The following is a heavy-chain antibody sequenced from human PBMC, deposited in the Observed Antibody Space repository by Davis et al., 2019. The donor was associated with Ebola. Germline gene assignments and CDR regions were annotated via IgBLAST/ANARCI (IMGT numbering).Heavy chain of an antibody. Sequence: PGGSLRLSCAASGFTFSSYAMSWVRQAPGKGLEWVSGISGSGDSTYYADSVKGRFTISRDNAKNSLYLQMNSLRAEDTASYHCAARKNWRLDYWGQGTLVTVSS. CDR2: ISGSGDST. V-gene: IGHV3-23*01. D-gene: IGHD1-1*01. CDR1: GFTFSSYA. CDR3: AARKNWRLDY. J-gene: IGHJ4*02.